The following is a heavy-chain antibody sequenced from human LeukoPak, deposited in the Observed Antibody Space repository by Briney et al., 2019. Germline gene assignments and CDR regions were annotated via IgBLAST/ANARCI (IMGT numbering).Heavy chain of an antibody. CDR1: GFTFSSYS. Sequence: HAGGSLRLSCAASGFTFSSYSMNWVRQALGKGLEWVSYISSSSSTIYYADAVKGRFTISRDNAKNSLYLQMNSLRAEDTAVYYCARDNSNWEGVDYWDQGTLVTVSS. J-gene: IGHJ4*02. CDR3: ARDNSNWEGVDY. CDR2: ISSSSSTI. V-gene: IGHV3-48*01. D-gene: IGHD2/OR15-2a*01.